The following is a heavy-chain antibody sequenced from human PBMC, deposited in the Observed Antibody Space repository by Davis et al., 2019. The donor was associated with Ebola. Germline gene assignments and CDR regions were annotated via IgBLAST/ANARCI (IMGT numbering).Heavy chain of an antibody. D-gene: IGHD3-22*01. Sequence: SQTLSLTCAISGDSVSSNTAAWNWIRQSPSRGLEWLGRTYYRSKWFVDYAVSVKSRMTIDSDTSKNQFSLQLTSVTPEDTAVYYCARDPPYDQGYYCWGQGILVTVSS. J-gene: IGHJ4*02. CDR2: TYYRSKWFV. V-gene: IGHV6-1*01. CDR3: ARDPPYDQGYYC. CDR1: GDSVSSNTAA.